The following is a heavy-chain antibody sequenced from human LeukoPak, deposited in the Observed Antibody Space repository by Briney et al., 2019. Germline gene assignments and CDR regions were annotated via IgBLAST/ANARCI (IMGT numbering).Heavy chain of an antibody. J-gene: IGHJ4*02. CDR3: ARGDYSNYDGPFDY. Sequence: KPSETLSLTCTVSGGSISSYYWSWIRQPPGKGLEWIGYIYYSGSTNYNPSLKSRVTISVDTSKNQFSLKLSSVTAADTAVYYCARGDYSNYDGPFDYWGQGTLVTVSS. D-gene: IGHD4-11*01. V-gene: IGHV4-59*01. CDR1: GGSISSYY. CDR2: IYYSGST.